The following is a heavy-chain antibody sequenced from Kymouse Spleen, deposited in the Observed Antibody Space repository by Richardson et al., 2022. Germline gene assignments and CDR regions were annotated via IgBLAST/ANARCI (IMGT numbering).Heavy chain of an antibody. CDR3: AREYSSSSRFDY. CDR2: IWYDGSNK. D-gene: IGHD6-6*01. CDR1: GFTFSSYG. J-gene: IGHJ4*02. Sequence: QVQLVESGGGVVQPGRSLRLSCAASGFTFSSYGMHWVRQAPGKGLEWVAVIWYDGSNKYYADSVKGRFTISRDNSKNTLYLQMNSLRAEDTAVYYCAREYSSSSRFDYWGQGTLVTVSS. V-gene: IGHV3-33*01.